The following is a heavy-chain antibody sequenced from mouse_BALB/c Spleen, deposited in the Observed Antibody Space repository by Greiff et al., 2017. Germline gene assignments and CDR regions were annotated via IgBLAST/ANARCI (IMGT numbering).Heavy chain of an antibody. D-gene: IGHD2-1*01. J-gene: IGHJ4*01. CDR3: ARDMRGNYTYYAMDY. V-gene: IGHV7-3*02. CDR2: IRNKANGYTT. CDR1: GFTFTDYY. Sequence: EVKLVESGGGLVQPGGSLRLSCATSGFTFTDYYMSWFRQPPGKALEWLGFIRNKANGYTTEYSASVKGRFTISRDNSQSILYLQMNTLRAEDSATYYCARDMRGNYTYYAMDYWGEGASVTVSS.